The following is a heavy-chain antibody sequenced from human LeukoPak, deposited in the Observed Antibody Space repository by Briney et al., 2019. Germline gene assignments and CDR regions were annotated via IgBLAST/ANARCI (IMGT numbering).Heavy chain of an antibody. CDR3: ARRSLPYSSSWYGRAFDT. D-gene: IGHD6-13*01. V-gene: IGHV4-34*01. J-gene: IGHJ3*02. Sequence: PSETLSLTCAVYGGSFSGYYWSWIRQPPGKGLEWIGEINHSGSTNYNPSLKSRVTISVDTSKNQFSLKLSSVTAADTAVYYCARRSLPYSSSWYGRAFDTWGQGTMVTVSS. CDR2: INHSGST. CDR1: GGSFSGYY.